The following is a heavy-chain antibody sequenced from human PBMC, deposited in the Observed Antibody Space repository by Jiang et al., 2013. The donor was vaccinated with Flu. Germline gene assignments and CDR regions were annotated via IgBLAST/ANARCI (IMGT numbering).Heavy chain of an antibody. CDR3: ARDQVYSSGGWGWWFDP. CDR2: TYYRSKWYN. CDR1: GDSVSSNSAA. Sequence: SQTLSLTCAISGDSVSSNSAAWNWIRQSPSRGLEWLGRTYYRSKWYNDYAVSVKSRITINPDTSKNQFSLQLNSVTPEDTAVYYCARDQVYSSGGWGWWFDPWGQGTLVTVSS. D-gene: IGHD6-19*01. V-gene: IGHV6-1*01. J-gene: IGHJ5*02.